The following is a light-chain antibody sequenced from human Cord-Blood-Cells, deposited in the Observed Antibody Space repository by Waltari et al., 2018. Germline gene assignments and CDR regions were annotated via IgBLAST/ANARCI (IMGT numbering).Light chain of an antibody. CDR3: SSYTSSSTYV. Sequence: QSALTQPASASGSPGQSLTTPCTGTSSDVGGYNYVPWYQQHPGKAPKLMIYDVSNRPSGVSNRFSGSKSGNTASLTISGLQAEDEADYYCSSYTSSSTYVFGTGTKVTVL. J-gene: IGLJ1*01. V-gene: IGLV2-14*01. CDR1: SSDVGGYNY. CDR2: DVS.